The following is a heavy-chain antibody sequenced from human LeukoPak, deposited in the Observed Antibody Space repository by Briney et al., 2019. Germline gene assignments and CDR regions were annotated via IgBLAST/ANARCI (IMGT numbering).Heavy chain of an antibody. CDR3: ARLADYYDSSGSAS. Sequence: PRASVKVSCKASGYTFTGYYMHWVRQAPGQGLEWMGWINPNSGGTNYAQKFQGRVTMTRDTSISTAYMELSRLKSDDTAVYYCARLADYYDSSGSASWGQGTLVTVSS. CDR2: INPNSGGT. J-gene: IGHJ5*02. V-gene: IGHV1-2*02. D-gene: IGHD3-22*01. CDR1: GYTFTGYY.